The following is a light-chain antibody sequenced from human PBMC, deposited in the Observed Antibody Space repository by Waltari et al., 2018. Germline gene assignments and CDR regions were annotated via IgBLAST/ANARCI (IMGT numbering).Light chain of an antibody. J-gene: IGKJ1*01. CDR1: QDICAS. V-gene: IGKV1-33*01. CDR2: DAD. CDR3: QQFGSLPWT. Sequence: DIHLTQSPSSLSASVGDTVTITCRARQDICASVNWYQQRPGEAPKLLIFDADSLERGAPSRFSGGGSWTQFTFTITGLQAEDIATYYCQQFGSLPWTFGQGTTVE.